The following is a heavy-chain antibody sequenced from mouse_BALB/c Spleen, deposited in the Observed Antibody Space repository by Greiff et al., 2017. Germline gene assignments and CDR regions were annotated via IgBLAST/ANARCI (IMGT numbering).Heavy chain of an antibody. J-gene: IGHJ4*01. CDR3: ARVYYGNYEGLSYYAMDY. D-gene: IGHD2-1*01. CDR1: GFTFSSYA. CDR2: ISSGGSYT. Sequence: EVQLVESGGGLVKPGGSLKLSCAASGFTFSSYAMSWVRQSPEKRLEWVAEISSGGSYTYYPDTVTGRFTISRDNAKNTLYLEMSSLRSEDTAMYYCARVYYGNYEGLSYYAMDYWGQGTSVTVSS. V-gene: IGHV5-9-4*01.